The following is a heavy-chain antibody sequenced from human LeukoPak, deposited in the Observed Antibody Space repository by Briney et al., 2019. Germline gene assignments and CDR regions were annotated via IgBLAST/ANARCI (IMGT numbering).Heavy chain of an antibody. Sequence: PGGSLRLSCAASGFTFSAYSMNWVRQAPGKGLEWVSSISSSSSYINYADSVKGRFTISRDNAKNSLYLQMNSLRAEDMAVYYCARDRTYGDYLGGTPARHYGMDVWGQGTTVTVSS. D-gene: IGHD4-17*01. CDR1: GFTFSAYS. J-gene: IGHJ6*02. CDR3: ARDRTYGDYLGGTPARHYGMDV. V-gene: IGHV3-21*01. CDR2: ISSSSSYI.